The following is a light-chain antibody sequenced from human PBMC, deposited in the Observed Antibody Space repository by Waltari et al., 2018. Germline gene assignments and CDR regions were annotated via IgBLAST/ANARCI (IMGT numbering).Light chain of an antibody. CDR2: WAS. J-gene: IGKJ3*01. CDR3: QQYYSSPFT. CDR1: QSVLFSSNNRNY. V-gene: IGKV4-1*01. Sequence: DIVMTQSPDSLAVSLGERATIHCKSSQSVLFSSNNRNYLAWSQQKPGQSPKLVLYWASTRESGVPDRFSGSGSATDFTLTISSLQAEDVAVYYCQQYYSSPFTFGPGTKLEIK.